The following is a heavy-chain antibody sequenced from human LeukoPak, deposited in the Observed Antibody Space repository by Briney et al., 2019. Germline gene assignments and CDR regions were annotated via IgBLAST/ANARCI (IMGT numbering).Heavy chain of an antibody. CDR2: INHSGTT. V-gene: IGHV4-39*07. Sequence: SETLSLTCSVSGDSISSSRSYFWDWLRQPPGKGLEWIGSINHSGTTDYNPSLQSRVAISIDTSKNQFSLSLRSVTAADTAVYYCARRMFYASGGYWLDPWGQGTLVTVSS. J-gene: IGHJ5*02. CDR1: GDSISSSRSYF. CDR3: ARRMFYASGGYWLDP. D-gene: IGHD3-10*01.